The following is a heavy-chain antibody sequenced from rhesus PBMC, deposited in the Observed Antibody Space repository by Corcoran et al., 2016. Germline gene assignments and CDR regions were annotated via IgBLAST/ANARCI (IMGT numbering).Heavy chain of an antibody. CDR3: ARGINRFDV. Sequence: QVQLQESGPGLVTPSETLSLTCAAPGGSISGYYWSWTRQSPGKELEWIANIYCNIAGTNYNPSLKSRVTISKDTSKNQFSLKLSAVTAADTALYYCARGINRFDVWGPGVLVTVSS. D-gene: IGHD1-1-1*01. CDR1: GGSISGYY. CDR2: IYCNIAGT. J-gene: IGHJ5-1*01. V-gene: IGHV4-81*01.